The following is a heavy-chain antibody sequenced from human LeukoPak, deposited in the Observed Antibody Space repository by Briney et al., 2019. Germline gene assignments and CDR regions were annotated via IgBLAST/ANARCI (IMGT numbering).Heavy chain of an antibody. CDR3: ARDISSGWPLDY. Sequence: GGSLRLSCAASGFTFSSSAMSWVRQAPGKGLEWVSSISSSSSYIYYADSVKGRFTISRDNAKNSLYLQMNSLRAEDTAVYYCARDISSGWPLDYWGQGTLVTVSS. D-gene: IGHD6-19*01. CDR1: GFTFSSSA. J-gene: IGHJ4*02. V-gene: IGHV3-21*01. CDR2: ISSSSSYI.